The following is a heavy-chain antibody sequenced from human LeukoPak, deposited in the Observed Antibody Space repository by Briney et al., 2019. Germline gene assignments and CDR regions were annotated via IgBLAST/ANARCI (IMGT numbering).Heavy chain of an antibody. Sequence: SETLSLTCAVCGGSFSGYYWSWIRQPPGKGLEWIGEINHSGSTNYNPSLKSRVTISVDTSKNQFSLKLSSVTAADTAVYYCARGYYYYYMDVWGKGTTVTVSS. V-gene: IGHV4-34*01. CDR3: ARGYYYYYMDV. J-gene: IGHJ6*03. CDR2: INHSGST. CDR1: GGSFSGYY.